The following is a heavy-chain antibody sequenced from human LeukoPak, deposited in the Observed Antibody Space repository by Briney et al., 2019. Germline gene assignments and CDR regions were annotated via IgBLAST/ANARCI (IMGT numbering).Heavy chain of an antibody. D-gene: IGHD5-24*01. CDR1: GGSISSSSYY. CDR2: IYYRGST. J-gene: IGHJ4*02. Sequence: SETLSLTCTVSGGSISSSSYYWGWIRQPPGKGLEWIGSIYYRGSTYYNPSLKSRVTISVGTSKNQFSLKLSSVTAADTAVYYCARHVRRDGYNHFDYWGQGTLVTVSS. V-gene: IGHV4-39*01. CDR3: ARHVRRDGYNHFDY.